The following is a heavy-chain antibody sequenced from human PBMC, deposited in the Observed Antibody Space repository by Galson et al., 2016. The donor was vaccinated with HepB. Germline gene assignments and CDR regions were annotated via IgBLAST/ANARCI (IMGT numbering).Heavy chain of an antibody. Sequence: SVKVSCKASGYTFTGYCIHWVRQAPGQGLEWMGWINPNKGDTNYAQKFQGRVTMTLDTSIETVYMELSRLRSDDTAVYYCARRRHWEYAFDNWGQGTLVTVSS. D-gene: IGHD1-26*01. J-gene: IGHJ3*02. CDR3: ARRRHWEYAFDN. CDR1: GYTFTGYC. V-gene: IGHV1-2*02. CDR2: INPNKGDT.